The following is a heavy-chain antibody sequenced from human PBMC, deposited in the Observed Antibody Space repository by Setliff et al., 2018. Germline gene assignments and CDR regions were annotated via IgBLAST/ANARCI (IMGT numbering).Heavy chain of an antibody. CDR3: MRQVGGGLWYFDY. J-gene: IGHJ4*02. V-gene: IGHV5-51*01. D-gene: IGHD2-15*01. Sequence: GESLKISCKGSGYSFSNFWIGWVRQMPGKGLEWMGIIYHDGRAYYSTSLKSRVNLSLDMSKTQFSLHLNSVTAADTAVYYCMRQVGGGLWYFDYWGQGILVTVSS. CDR1: GYSFSNFW. CDR2: IYHDGRA.